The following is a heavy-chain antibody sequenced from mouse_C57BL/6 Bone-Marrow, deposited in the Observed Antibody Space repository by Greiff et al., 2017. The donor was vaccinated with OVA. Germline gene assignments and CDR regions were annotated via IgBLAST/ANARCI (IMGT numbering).Heavy chain of an antibody. Sequence: EVQLQQSGPVLVKPGASVKMSCKASGYTFTDYYMNWVKQSHGKSLEWIGVINPYNGGTSYNQKFKGKATLTVDKSSSTAYMELNSLTSVDSAVYYCARHYYGSSCDYWGQGTTLTVSS. CDR1: GYTFTDYY. CDR2: INPYNGGT. V-gene: IGHV1-19*01. CDR3: ARHYYGSSCDY. J-gene: IGHJ2*01. D-gene: IGHD1-1*01.